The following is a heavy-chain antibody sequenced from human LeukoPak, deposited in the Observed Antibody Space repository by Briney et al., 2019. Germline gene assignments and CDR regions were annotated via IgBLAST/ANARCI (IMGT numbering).Heavy chain of an antibody. CDR1: GYTFTLHF. D-gene: IGHD3-10*01. CDR2: INPHGGST. V-gene: IGHV1-46*01. CDR3: ARVLVWFGVSFHYMDV. Sequence: ASVKVSCKASGYTFTLHFMHWVRQAPGQGLEWMGIINPHGGSTSYAQKFQGRVTMTRDTSTSTAYMEMRSLRSDDTAVYYCARVLVWFGVSFHYMDVWGKGTTVTVSS. J-gene: IGHJ6*03.